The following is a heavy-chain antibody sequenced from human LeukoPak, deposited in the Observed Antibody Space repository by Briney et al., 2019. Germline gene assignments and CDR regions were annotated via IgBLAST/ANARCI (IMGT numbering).Heavy chain of an antibody. J-gene: IGHJ2*01. CDR1: GGSFSGYY. CDR3: ARRGYYDILTGYYIGRPYWYFDL. D-gene: IGHD3-9*01. V-gene: IGHV4-34*01. Sequence: SETLSLTCAVYGGSFSGYYWSWIRQPPGKGLEWIGEINHSGSTNYNPSLKSRVTISVDTSKNQFSLKLSSVTAADTAVYYCARRGYYDILTGYYIGRPYWYFDLWGRGTLVTVSS. CDR2: INHSGST.